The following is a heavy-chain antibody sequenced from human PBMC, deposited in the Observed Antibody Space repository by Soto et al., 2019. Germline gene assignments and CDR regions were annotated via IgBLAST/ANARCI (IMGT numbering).Heavy chain of an antibody. CDR2: INSDGSST. J-gene: IGHJ5*02. CDR3: ARDTPTTYYDILTGQNWFDP. V-gene: IGHV3-74*01. Sequence: GGSLRLSCAASGFTFSSYWMHWVRQAPGKGLVWVSRINSDGSSTSYADSVKGRFTISRDNAKNTLYLQMNSLRAEDTAVYYCARDTPTTYYDILTGQNWFDPWGQGTLVTVSS. D-gene: IGHD3-9*01. CDR1: GFTFSSYW.